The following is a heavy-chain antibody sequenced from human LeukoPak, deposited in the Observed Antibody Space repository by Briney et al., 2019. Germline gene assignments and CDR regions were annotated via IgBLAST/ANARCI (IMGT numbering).Heavy chain of an antibody. D-gene: IGHD6-19*01. J-gene: IGHJ4*02. Sequence: GGSLRLSCAASGFTFSSYSMNWVRQAPGKGLEWVSFISSSSSYIYYADSVKGRFTISRDNAKNSLYLQMNSLRAEDTAVYYCASSSGWYDDYWGQGTLVTVSS. V-gene: IGHV3-21*01. CDR3: ASSSGWYDDY. CDR1: GFTFSSYS. CDR2: ISSSSSYI.